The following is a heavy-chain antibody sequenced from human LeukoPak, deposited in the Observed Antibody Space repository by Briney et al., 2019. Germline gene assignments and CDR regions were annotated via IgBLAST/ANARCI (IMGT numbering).Heavy chain of an antibody. CDR3: ARSQFYGSGSCQGRWFDP. V-gene: IGHV4-38-2*02. D-gene: IGHD3-10*01. CDR1: GYSISTGYY. CDR2: IYHSGST. J-gene: IGHJ5*02. Sequence: SETLSLTCTVSGYSISTGYYWGWIRQPPGKGLEWIGSIYHSGSTYYNPSLKSRVNISVDTSKNQFSLKLTSVTAADTAVYYCARSQFYGSGSCQGRWFDPWGQGTLVTVSS.